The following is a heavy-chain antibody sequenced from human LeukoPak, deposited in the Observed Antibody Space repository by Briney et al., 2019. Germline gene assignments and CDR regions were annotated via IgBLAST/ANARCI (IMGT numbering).Heavy chain of an antibody. CDR2: INHDGRET. D-gene: IGHD1-26*01. CDR3: ARAGGPGTVDY. CDR1: GFTFSDYW. Sequence: GGSLRLSREASGFTFSDYWMSWVRQAPGKGLEWVANINHDGRETYYVDSVKGRFTISRDNAKNSLFLQMNSLRVEDTAVYYCARAGGPGTVDYWGQGTLLTVSS. V-gene: IGHV3-7*03. J-gene: IGHJ4*02.